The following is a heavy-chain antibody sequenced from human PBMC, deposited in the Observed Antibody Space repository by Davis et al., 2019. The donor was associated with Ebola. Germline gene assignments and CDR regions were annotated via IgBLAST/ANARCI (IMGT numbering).Heavy chain of an antibody. CDR1: GFTFSSYA. D-gene: IGHD6-13*01. V-gene: IGHV3-64*04. CDR3: ARDSGIAAAGTAFDY. CDR2: ISSNGGST. Sequence: GESLKISCSASGFTFSSYAMHWVRQAPGKGLEYVSAISSNGGSTYYADSVKGRFTISRDNSKNTLYLQMNSLRAEDTAVYYCARDSGIAAAGTAFDYWGQGTLVTVSS. J-gene: IGHJ4*02.